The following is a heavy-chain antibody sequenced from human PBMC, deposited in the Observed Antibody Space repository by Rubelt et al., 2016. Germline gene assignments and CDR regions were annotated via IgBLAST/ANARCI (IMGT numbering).Heavy chain of an antibody. Sequence: QVQLQQWGAGLLKPSETLSLTCAVYGGSFSGYYWSCIRQPPGKGLEWIGEIYHSGSTNYNPSLKSRVTISVDTSKNQLSLKVSSVTAADTAVYYCERDNYSEPDYYYYDMDVWGKGTTVTVSS. CDR3: ERDNYSEPDYYYYDMDV. V-gene: IGHV4-34*01. D-gene: IGHD4-11*01. CDR2: IYHSGST. CDR1: GGSFSGYY. J-gene: IGHJ6*03.